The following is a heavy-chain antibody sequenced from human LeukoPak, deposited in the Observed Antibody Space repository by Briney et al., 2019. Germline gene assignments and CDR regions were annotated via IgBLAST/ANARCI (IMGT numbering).Heavy chain of an antibody. CDR1: GFTFSSYG. CDR2: ISYDGSNK. Sequence: GGSLRLSCAASGFTFSSYGMHWVRQAPGKGLEWVAVISYDGSNKYYADSVKGRFTISRDNSKNTLYLQMNSLGAEDTAVYYCARAYGGNSFHALDIWGQGTMVTVSS. D-gene: IGHD4-23*01. V-gene: IGHV3-30*03. CDR3: ARAYGGNSFHALDI. J-gene: IGHJ3*02.